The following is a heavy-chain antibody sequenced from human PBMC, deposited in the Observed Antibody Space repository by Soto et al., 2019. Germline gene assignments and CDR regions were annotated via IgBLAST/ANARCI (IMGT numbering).Heavy chain of an antibody. V-gene: IGHV5-10-1*01. CDR1: AFSFTSYW. CDR3: AGARDCSGGSCFLGWFDP. CDR2: IDPSDSYT. J-gene: IGHJ5*02. D-gene: IGHD2-15*01. Sequence: GESLKISCKGFAFSFTSYWISWVRQMPGKGLEWMGRIDPSDSYTNYSPSFQGHVTISADKSISTAYLQWSSLKASDTAMYYCAGARDCSGGSCFLGWFDPWGQGTLVTVSS.